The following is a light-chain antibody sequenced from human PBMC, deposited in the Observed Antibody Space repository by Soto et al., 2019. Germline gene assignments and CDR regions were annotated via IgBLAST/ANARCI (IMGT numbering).Light chain of an antibody. CDR2: GAF. Sequence: EIVLTQSPGTLSLSPGKRATLSCRASQNVTSRYLAWYQQKPGQAPRLLIFGAFSRATGIPDRFSGSGSGTDFTLTISRLEPEDFAVYYCQHYGTSHTFGQGTKLE. CDR3: QHYGTSHT. V-gene: IGKV3-20*01. J-gene: IGKJ2*01. CDR1: QNVTSRY.